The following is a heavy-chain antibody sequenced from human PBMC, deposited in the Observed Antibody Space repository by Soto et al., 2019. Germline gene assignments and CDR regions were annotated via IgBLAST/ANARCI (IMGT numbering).Heavy chain of an antibody. CDR1: GGTFSSYA. CDR2: IIPILGTA. J-gene: IGHJ4*02. V-gene: IGHV1-69*12. CDR3: ACRCGICRQLDY. Sequence: QVQLVQSGAEVKKPGSSVKVSCKASGGTFSSYAISWVRQAPGQGLEWMGGIIPILGTANYAQKFQGRVTITAVESTITADMELSSLRSEDTAVYYCACRCGICRQLDYWCQGTLDTVSS. D-gene: IGHD2-15*01.